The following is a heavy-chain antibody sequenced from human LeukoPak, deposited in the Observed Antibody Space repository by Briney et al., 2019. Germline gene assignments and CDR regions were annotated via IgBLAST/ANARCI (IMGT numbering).Heavy chain of an antibody. D-gene: IGHD2-8*01. J-gene: IGHJ4*02. CDR1: GFTFSSYA. V-gene: IGHV3-30-3*01. Sequence: GGSLRLSCAASGFTFSSYAMHWVRQAPGKGLEWVAVISYDGSDKYYADSVKGRFTISRDNSKNTLYLQMNSLRAEDTAVYYCARGSTNIPIDYWGQGTLVTVSS. CDR2: ISYDGSDK. CDR3: ARGSTNIPIDY.